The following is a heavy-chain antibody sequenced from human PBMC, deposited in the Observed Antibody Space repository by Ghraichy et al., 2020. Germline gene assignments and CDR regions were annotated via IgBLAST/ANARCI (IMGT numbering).Heavy chain of an antibody. CDR1: GGSISSYS. Sequence: SETLSLTCTVSGGSISSYSWTWIRQPPGKGLEWIGYIYYTGSTNYNPSLRSRVTISVDTSKNQFSLQLSSVTAADTAVYYCARGGSSLDYWGQGTLVTVSS. V-gene: IGHV4-59*01. CDR2: IYYTGST. J-gene: IGHJ4*02. D-gene: IGHD6-13*01. CDR3: ARGGSSLDY.